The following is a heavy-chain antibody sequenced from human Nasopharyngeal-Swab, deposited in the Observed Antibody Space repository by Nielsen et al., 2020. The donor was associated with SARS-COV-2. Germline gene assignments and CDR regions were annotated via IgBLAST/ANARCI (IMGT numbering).Heavy chain of an antibody. D-gene: IGHD3-22*01. V-gene: IGHV3-30-3*01. J-gene: IGHJ3*02. CDR1: GFTFSSYA. CDR2: ISYDGSNK. CDR3: ARNYYDSSDAFDI. Sequence: GESLKISCAASGFTFSSYAMHWVRQAPGKGLEWVAVISYDGSNKYYVDSVKGRFTISRDNSKNTLYLQMNSLRAEDTAVYYCARNYYDSSDAFDIWGQGTMVTVSS.